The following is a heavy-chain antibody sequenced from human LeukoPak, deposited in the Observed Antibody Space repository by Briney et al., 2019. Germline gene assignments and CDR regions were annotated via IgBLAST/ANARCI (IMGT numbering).Heavy chain of an antibody. CDR2: INPNSGGT. V-gene: IGHV1-2*06. D-gene: IGHD2-8*02. J-gene: IGHJ4*02. CDR3: ARDTPGWFIY. CDR1: GYTFTDYY. Sequence: ASVKVSCKASGYTFTDYYIHWVRQAPGQGLECMGRINPNSGGTNYAQKFQGRVTMTRDTSISTAYMELSGLRSGDTAVYYCARDTPGWFIYWGQGTLVTVSS.